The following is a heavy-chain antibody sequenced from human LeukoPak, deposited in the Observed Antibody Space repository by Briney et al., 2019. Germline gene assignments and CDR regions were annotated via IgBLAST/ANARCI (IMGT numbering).Heavy chain of an antibody. Sequence: SVKVSCKASGFTFTSSAVQLVRQARGPRMEWIGWIVVGSGNTNYAQKFQERVTITRDMSTSTAYMELSSLRSEDTAVYYCAKIQGQQPYCGQGTLVTVSS. V-gene: IGHV1-58*01. D-gene: IGHD6-13*01. CDR3: AKIQGQQPY. CDR1: GFTFTSSA. J-gene: IGHJ4*02. CDR2: IVVGSGNT.